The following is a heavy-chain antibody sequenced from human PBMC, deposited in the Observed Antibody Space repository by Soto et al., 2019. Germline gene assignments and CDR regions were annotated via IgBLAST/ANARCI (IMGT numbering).Heavy chain of an antibody. CDR2: INQAGSQT. Sequence: GVLRLSCAASGFTFSAILISWLRQAPGKGLEGVADINQAGSQTHYVDSVKGRFTISRDNAKNSVYLQMNSLRADDTAVYYCVSGDDIVVSSDWGQGILVTVSS. D-gene: IGHD5-12*01. J-gene: IGHJ4*02. CDR3: VSGDDIVVSSD. V-gene: IGHV3-7*01. CDR1: GFTFSAIL.